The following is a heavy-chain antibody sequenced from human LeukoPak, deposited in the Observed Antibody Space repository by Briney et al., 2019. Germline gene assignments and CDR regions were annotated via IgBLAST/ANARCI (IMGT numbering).Heavy chain of an antibody. CDR3: ARYCGGDCYGMDV. CDR2: IKQDGSEK. Sequence: GGSLRLSCTASEFTFSSYWMSWVRQAPGKGLEGVAHIKQDGSEKDYVDSVKGRFTISSDNAKNSLYLQMNNLTADDTAVYYCARYCGGDCYGMDVWGQGTTVTVSS. CDR1: EFTFSSYW. J-gene: IGHJ6*02. V-gene: IGHV3-7*01. D-gene: IGHD2-21*01.